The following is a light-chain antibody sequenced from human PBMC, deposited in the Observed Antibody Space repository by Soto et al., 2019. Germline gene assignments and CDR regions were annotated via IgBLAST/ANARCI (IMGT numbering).Light chain of an antibody. CDR2: GAS. V-gene: IGKV3-20*01. CDR1: QRVRSSY. Sequence: EIVLTQSPGTLSLSPGERATLSCRASQRVRSSYLAWYQQKPGQAPRLLIYGASSRATGIPDRFSGSGSGTDFTHTISRLEPEDFAVYYCQKYGSSPFTFGPGTKVDIK. J-gene: IGKJ3*01. CDR3: QKYGSSPFT.